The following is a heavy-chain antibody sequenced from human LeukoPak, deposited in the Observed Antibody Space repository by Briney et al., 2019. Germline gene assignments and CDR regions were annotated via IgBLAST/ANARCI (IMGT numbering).Heavy chain of an antibody. V-gene: IGHV3-21*01. D-gene: IGHD6-13*01. J-gene: IGHJ4*02. CDR3: ARVGIAAAGNYFDY. CDR2: ISSSSSYI. Sequence: PGGSLRLSCAASGFTFSSYSMNWVRQAPGKGLEWVSSISSSSSYIYYADSVKGRFTISRDNAKNSLYLQMNSLRAEDTAVYYCARVGIAAAGNYFDYWGQGTLVTVSS. CDR1: GFTFSSYS.